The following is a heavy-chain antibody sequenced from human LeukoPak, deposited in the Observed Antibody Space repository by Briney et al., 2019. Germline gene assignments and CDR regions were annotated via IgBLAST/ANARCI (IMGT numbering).Heavy chain of an antibody. V-gene: IGHV3-23*01. CDR1: GYPFSTHT. Sequence: GGSLRLSCVGSGYPFSTHTINWVRQAPGRGLEWVAGIFGNGNGIYYADSVRGRFIISRDNSKNTLYLQMNSLRAEDTAVYYCAKDHGATGIDYWGQGTLVTVSS. CDR2: IFGNGNGI. CDR3: AKDHGATGIDY. J-gene: IGHJ4*02. D-gene: IGHD1-26*01.